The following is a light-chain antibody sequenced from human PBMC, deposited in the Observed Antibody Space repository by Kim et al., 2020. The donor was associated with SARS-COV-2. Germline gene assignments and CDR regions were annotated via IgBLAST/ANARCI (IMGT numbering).Light chain of an antibody. CDR1: KIGSRS. CDR3: QVWDSSSEHVV. Sequence: SYELTQPPSVSVAPGKTARITCGGNKIGSRSVHWYRQKPGQAPLLVIHYDNDRPSGIPERFSGSNSGDTATLTISRVEAGDEADYYCQVWDSSSEHVVFGGGTQLTVL. J-gene: IGLJ2*01. CDR2: YDN. V-gene: IGLV3-21*04.